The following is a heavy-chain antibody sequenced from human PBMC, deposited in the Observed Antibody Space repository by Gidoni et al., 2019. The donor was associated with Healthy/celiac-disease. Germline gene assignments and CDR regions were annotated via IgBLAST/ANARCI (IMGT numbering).Heavy chain of an antibody. J-gene: IGHJ5*02. CDR1: GYSISSGYY. CDR3: ARAWSIADNWFDP. Sequence: QVQLQESGPGLVKPSETLSLTCAVSGYSISSGYYWGWIRQPPGKGLEWIGSIYHSGSTYYNPSLKRRVTISVDTSKNQFSLKLSSVTAADTAVYYCARAWSIADNWFDPWGQGTLVTVSS. V-gene: IGHV4-38-2*01. D-gene: IGHD6-6*01. CDR2: IYHSGST.